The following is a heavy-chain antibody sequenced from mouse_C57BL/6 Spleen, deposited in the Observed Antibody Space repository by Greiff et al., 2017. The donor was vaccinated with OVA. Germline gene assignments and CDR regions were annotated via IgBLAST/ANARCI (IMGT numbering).Heavy chain of an antibody. V-gene: IGHV1-50*01. CDR3: ARGGDGKRNPYAMDY. CDR1: GYTFTSYW. Sequence: VQLQQPGAELVKPGASVKLSCKASGYTFTSYWMQWVKQRPGQGLEWIGEIDPSDSYTNYNQKFKGKATLTVDTSSSTAYMQLSSLTSEDSAVYYCARGGDGKRNPYAMDYWGQGTSVTVSS. J-gene: IGHJ4*01. CDR2: IDPSDSYT. D-gene: IGHD2-1*01.